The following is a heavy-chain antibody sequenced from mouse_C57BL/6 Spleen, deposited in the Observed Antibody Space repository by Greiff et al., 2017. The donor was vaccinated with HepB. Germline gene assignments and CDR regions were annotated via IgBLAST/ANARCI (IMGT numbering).Heavy chain of an antibody. D-gene: IGHD1-1*01. Sequence: VQLQQSGAELVKPGASVKISCKASGYAFSSYWMNWVQQRPGKGLEWIGQIYPGDGDTNYNGKFKGKATLTAAKSSSTAYMQLSSLTSTDSEVYCCSRSCQMITTGVNYYAMDYWGQGTSVTVSS. CDR2: IYPGDGDT. CDR3: SRSCQMITTGVNYYAMDY. CDR1: GYAFSSYW. J-gene: IGHJ4*01. V-gene: IGHV1-80*01.